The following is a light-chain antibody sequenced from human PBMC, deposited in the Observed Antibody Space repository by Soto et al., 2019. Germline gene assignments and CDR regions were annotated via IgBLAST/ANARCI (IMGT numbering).Light chain of an antibody. CDR2: GTS. V-gene: IGKV3-20*01. J-gene: IGKJ2*01. CDR1: QSVSSSS. CDR3: QHYGGSYT. Sequence: EIVLTQSPGTLSLSPGERATLSCRASQSVSSSSLAWYQQKPGQAPRLLIYGTSSRASGIPDRFSGSGSGTAFSLTISRLQPEDFAVYYCQHYGGSYTFGQGTKLEIK.